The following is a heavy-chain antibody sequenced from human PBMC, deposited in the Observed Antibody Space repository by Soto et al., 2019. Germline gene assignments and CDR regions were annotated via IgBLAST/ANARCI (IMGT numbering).Heavy chain of an antibody. CDR2: IYYSGST. J-gene: IGHJ4*02. Sequence: SETLSLTCAVYGGSFSGYYWNWIRQPPGKGLEWIGYIYYSGSTNYNPSLKSRVTISVDTSKNQFSLKLNSMTAADTAVYYCARHFSVDYFDYWGQGALVTVSS. CDR3: ARHFSVDYFDY. V-gene: IGHV4-59*08. CDR1: GGSFSGYY.